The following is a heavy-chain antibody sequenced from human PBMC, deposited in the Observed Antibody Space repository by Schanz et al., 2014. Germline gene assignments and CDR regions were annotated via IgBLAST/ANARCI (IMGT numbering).Heavy chain of an antibody. V-gene: IGHV1-46*01. CDR1: GYTLTNFD. CDR2: INPTGGST. Sequence: QVQLVQSGAEVKKPGASVKVSCKASGYTLTNFDINWVRQAPGQGLEWMGIINPTGGSTSYAQRFQGRVTMTRATSTSTVNMELTSLRSEDTAVYYCARDPYSASYFPSPPLYGLDVWGQGTTVTVSS. CDR3: ARDPYSASYFPSPPLYGLDV. J-gene: IGHJ6*02. D-gene: IGHD1-26*01.